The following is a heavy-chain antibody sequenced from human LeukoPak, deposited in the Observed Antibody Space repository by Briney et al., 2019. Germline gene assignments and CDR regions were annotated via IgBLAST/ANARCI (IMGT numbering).Heavy chain of an antibody. Sequence: GGSLRLSCAASGFTFSSYAMSGVRKAPGKGLEGVSAFIVRGGSTYYADSVKGRFTISRDNSKNTLYLQMHRLRAEDTAVYYCAKDEGHCSSTSCPYYFDYWGQGTLVTVSS. CDR1: GFTFSSYA. V-gene: IGHV3-23*01. CDR2: FIVRGGST. D-gene: IGHD2-2*01. J-gene: IGHJ4*02. CDR3: AKDEGHCSSTSCPYYFDY.